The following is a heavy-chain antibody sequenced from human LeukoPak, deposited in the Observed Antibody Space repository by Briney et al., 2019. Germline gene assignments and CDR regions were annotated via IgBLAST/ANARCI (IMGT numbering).Heavy chain of an antibody. D-gene: IGHD1-26*01. CDR3: TRDEEGASREFDY. CDR1: GFTFTNHW. Sequence: PGGSLRLSCVTSGFTFTNHWMSWVRQAPGKGLEWVANIREDGGHTNYVDSVKGRFTISRDNAKNSLYLQMNSLRVEDTAVYYCTRDEEGASREFDYWGQGALVTVSS. J-gene: IGHJ4*02. V-gene: IGHV3-7*01. CDR2: IREDGGHT.